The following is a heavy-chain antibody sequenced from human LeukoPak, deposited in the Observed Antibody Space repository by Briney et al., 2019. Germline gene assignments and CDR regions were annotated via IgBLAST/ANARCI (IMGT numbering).Heavy chain of an antibody. Sequence: SETLSLTCTVSGGSISSSSYYWGWIRQPPGKGLEWIGSIYYSGSTYYNPSLKSRVTISVDTSKNQFSLKLSSVTAADTAVYYCARGPASSGYYYRVKNYGMDVWGQGTTVTVSS. CDR3: ARGPASSGYYYRVKNYGMDV. V-gene: IGHV4-39*01. J-gene: IGHJ6*02. D-gene: IGHD3-3*01. CDR1: GGSISSSSYY. CDR2: IYYSGST.